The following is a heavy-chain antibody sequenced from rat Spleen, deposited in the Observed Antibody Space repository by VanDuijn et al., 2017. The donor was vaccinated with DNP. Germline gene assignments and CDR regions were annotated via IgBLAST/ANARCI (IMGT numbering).Heavy chain of an antibody. D-gene: IGHD1-8*01. CDR1: GFTFNNYW. V-gene: IGHV5-31*01. Sequence: EVQLVESGGDLVRPGRSLRLSCVASGFTFNNYWMTWIRQVPGKGLEWLASINSSGGSMFYPDSVKGRFTISTDNAKNTLYLQMDSLRSEDTATYYCTTDNYSAPFDYWGQGVMVTVSS. CDR2: INSSGGSM. J-gene: IGHJ2*01. CDR3: TTDNYSAPFDY.